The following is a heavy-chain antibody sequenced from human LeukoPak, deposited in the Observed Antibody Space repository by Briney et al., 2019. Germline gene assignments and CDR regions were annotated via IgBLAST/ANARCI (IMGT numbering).Heavy chain of an antibody. V-gene: IGHV3-53*01. CDR2: IYSGGST. Sequence: GGSLRLSCAASGFTVSSSYMSWVRQAPGKGLEWVSVIYSGGSTYYADSVKGRFTISRDNSKNTLYLQTNSLRAEDTAVYYCAKDRGSTSTYFDYWGQGTLVTVSS. CDR1: GFTVSSSY. CDR3: AKDRGSTSTYFDY. D-gene: IGHD2-2*01. J-gene: IGHJ4*02.